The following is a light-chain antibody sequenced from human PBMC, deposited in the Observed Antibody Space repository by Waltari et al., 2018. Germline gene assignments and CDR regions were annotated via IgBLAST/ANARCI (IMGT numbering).Light chain of an antibody. J-gene: IGLJ2*01. Sequence: SYELTQPPSVSVSPGQTAKIPCSGDALPKQYTYWYQQKPGQAPLLVIYKDTERPSGIPERFSGSSSWTTVTFTISGVQAEDEADYYCLSAYSGGSQGVFGGGTKLTVL. CDR2: KDT. CDR3: LSAYSGGSQGV. CDR1: ALPKQY. V-gene: IGLV3-25*03.